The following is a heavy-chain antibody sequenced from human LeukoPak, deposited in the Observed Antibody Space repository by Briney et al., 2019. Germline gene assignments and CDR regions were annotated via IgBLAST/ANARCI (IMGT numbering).Heavy chain of an antibody. CDR1: GYTFTSYD. Sequence: ASVKVSCKASGYTFTSYDINWVRQATGQGLEWMGWMNPNSGNAGYAQKFQGRVTMTRNTSISTAYMELSSLRSEDTAVYYCARGLGYSSGWDIDYWGQGTLVTVSS. D-gene: IGHD6-19*01. V-gene: IGHV1-8*01. CDR2: MNPNSGNA. CDR3: ARGLGYSSGWDIDY. J-gene: IGHJ4*02.